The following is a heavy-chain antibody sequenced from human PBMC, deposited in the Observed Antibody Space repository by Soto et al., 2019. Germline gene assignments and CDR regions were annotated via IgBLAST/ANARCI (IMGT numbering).Heavy chain of an antibody. J-gene: IGHJ1*01. Sequence: PGESLKISCKGSGYQFTGYWIGWVRQMAGKGLEWIGIIYPGDSDTRYSPSFQGQVTISADKSTNTAYLQWSSLRAEDTAVYYCAKDEIDSSFGELSTTPHFQHWGQGTLVTVSS. D-gene: IGHD3-10*01. V-gene: IGHV5-51*01. CDR2: IYPGDSDT. CDR1: GYQFTGYW. CDR3: AKDEIDSSFGELSTTPHFQH.